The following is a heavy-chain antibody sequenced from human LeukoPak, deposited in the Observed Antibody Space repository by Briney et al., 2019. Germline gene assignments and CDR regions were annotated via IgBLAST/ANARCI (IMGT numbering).Heavy chain of an antibody. J-gene: IGHJ5*02. D-gene: IGHD4-11*01. CDR1: GFTFSSYA. V-gene: IGHV3-30-3*01. CDR3: AMTTVTLKRWFDP. Sequence: GGSLRLSCAASGFTFSSYAMHWVRQAPGKGLEWVALISYDGSNKYYADSVKGRFTISRDNSKNTLYLQMNSLRAEDTTVYYCAMTTVTLKRWFDPWGQGTLVTVSS. CDR2: ISYDGSNK.